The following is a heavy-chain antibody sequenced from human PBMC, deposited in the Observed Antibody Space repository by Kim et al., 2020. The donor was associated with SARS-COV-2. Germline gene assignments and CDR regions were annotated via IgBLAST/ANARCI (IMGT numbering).Heavy chain of an antibody. Sequence: SVKVSCKASGGTFSSYGISWVRQAPGQGLEWMGGIIPIFGTANYAQKFQGRVTITADESTSTAYMELSSLRSEDTAVYYCARGGRTYYYYYYYGMDVWGQGGTVTVPS. CDR3: ARGGRTYYYYYYYGMDV. CDR1: GGTFSSYG. CDR2: IIPIFGTA. J-gene: IGHJ6*01. V-gene: IGHV1-69*13. D-gene: IGHD3-10*01.